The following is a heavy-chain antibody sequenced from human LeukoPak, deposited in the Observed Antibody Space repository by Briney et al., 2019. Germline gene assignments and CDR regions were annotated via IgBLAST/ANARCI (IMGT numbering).Heavy chain of an antibody. CDR1: GFTFSSYW. D-gene: IGHD6-13*01. J-gene: IGHJ6*04. CDR2: IKHDGTQN. Sequence: GGSLRLSCVASGFTFSSYWMSWVRQAPGKGLEWVANIKHDGTQNYYVDSVKGRFTISRDNAKHSLYLQMNSLRAEETAVYYCARLRPYSSDWYAYYGMDVWGEGTTVTASS. V-gene: IGHV3-7*04. CDR3: ARLRPYSSDWYAYYGMDV.